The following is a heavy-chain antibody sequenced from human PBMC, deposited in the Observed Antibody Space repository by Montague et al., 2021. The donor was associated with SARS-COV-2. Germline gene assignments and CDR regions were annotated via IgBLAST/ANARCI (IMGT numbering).Heavy chain of an antibody. CDR2: VPYSGDY. Sequence: SETLSLTCTVSGASISSSSFFWCWIRQPPGKGLEWIGTVPYSGDYNYMPSLESRVTMSVDTSKNQPSLKVYSVTAADTAVYYCAVNSNYYYYYGMDVWGQGTTVTVSS. CDR1: GASISSSSFF. D-gene: IGHD4-11*01. V-gene: IGHV4-39*01. CDR3: AVNSNYYYYYGMDV. J-gene: IGHJ6*02.